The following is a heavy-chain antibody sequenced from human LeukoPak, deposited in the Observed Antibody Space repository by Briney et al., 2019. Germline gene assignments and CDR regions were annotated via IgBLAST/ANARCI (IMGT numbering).Heavy chain of an antibody. Sequence: GGSLRLSCAASGFTFSSYSMNWVRQAPGKGLEWVSPISSSSSYIYYADSVKGRFTISRDNAKNSLYLQMNSLRAEDTAVYYCARLLRGYCSSTSCSPYNWFDPWGQGTLVTVSS. V-gene: IGHV3-21*01. CDR3: ARLLRGYCSSTSCSPYNWFDP. CDR2: ISSSSSYI. CDR1: GFTFSSYS. J-gene: IGHJ5*02. D-gene: IGHD2-2*01.